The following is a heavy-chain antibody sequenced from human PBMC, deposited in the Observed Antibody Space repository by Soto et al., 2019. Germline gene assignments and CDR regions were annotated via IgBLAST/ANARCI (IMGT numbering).Heavy chain of an antibody. CDR1: GGSFSNNY. J-gene: IGHJ4*02. Sequence: SETLSLTCAVYGGSFSNNYWTWLRQPPGKGLEWIGEISPSGTTKYIPSLKSRGTISVDTSRKQFFLKVTSVSAADTAVYYCATSLWFGTQPEIWGPGTLVTVSS. CDR2: ISPSGTT. V-gene: IGHV4-34*01. D-gene: IGHD3-10*01. CDR3: ATSLWFGTQPEI.